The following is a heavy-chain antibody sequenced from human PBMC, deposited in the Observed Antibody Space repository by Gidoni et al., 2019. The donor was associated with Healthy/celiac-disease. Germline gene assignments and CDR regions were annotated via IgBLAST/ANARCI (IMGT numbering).Heavy chain of an antibody. Sequence: QVQLQESGPGLVKPSETLYLTCTVSGGSISSYYWSWIRQPPGKGLEWIGYIYYSGSTNYNPSLKSRVTISVDTSKNQFSLKLSSVTAADTAVYYCARGYSCSWYVGPTWYFDLWGRGTLVTVSS. CDR2: IYYSGST. V-gene: IGHV4-59*01. D-gene: IGHD6-13*01. CDR3: ARGYSCSWYVGPTWYFDL. J-gene: IGHJ2*01. CDR1: GGSISSYY.